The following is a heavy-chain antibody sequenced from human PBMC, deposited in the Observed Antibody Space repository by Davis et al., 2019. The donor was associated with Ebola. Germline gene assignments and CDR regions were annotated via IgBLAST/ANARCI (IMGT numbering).Heavy chain of an antibody. CDR3: ARARYDFWSGYFPQGYFDY. Sequence: ASVKVSCKASGYTFSSYGITWVRQAPGQGLEWMGWISAYLGNTNYAQKLQGRVTMTTDTSTSTAYMELRSLRSDDTAVYYCARARYDFWSGYFPQGYFDYWGQGTLVTVSS. CDR2: ISAYLGNT. CDR1: GYTFSSYG. D-gene: IGHD3-3*01. V-gene: IGHV1-18*04. J-gene: IGHJ4*02.